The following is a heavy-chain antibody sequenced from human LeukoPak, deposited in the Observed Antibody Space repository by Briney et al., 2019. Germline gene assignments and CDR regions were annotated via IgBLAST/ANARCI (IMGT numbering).Heavy chain of an antibody. J-gene: IGHJ3*02. CDR2: IKQDGSEK. Sequence: GGSLRLSCAASGFIVSSNYMSWVRQAPGKGLEWVANIKQDGSEKYYVDSVKGRFTISRDNAKNSLYLQMNSLRAEDTAVYYCARDRVYYCSSTSCYRAFDIWGQGTMVTVSS. D-gene: IGHD2-2*02. CDR3: ARDRVYYCSSTSCYRAFDI. V-gene: IGHV3-7*01. CDR1: GFIVSSNY.